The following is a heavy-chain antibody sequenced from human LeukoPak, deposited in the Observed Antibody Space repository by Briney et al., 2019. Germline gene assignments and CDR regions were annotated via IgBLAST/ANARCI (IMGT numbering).Heavy chain of an antibody. V-gene: IGHV3-21*01. CDR1: GFTFSSYS. CDR2: ISSSSSYI. D-gene: IGHD2-2*01. J-gene: IGHJ5*02. CDR3: ARAVVVLAAFNWFDP. Sequence: PGGSLRLSCAASGFTFSSYSMNWVRQAPGKGLEWVSSISSSSSYIYYADSVKGRFTISRDNAKNSLYLQMNSLRAEDTAVYYCARAVVVLAAFNWFDPWGQGTLVTVSS.